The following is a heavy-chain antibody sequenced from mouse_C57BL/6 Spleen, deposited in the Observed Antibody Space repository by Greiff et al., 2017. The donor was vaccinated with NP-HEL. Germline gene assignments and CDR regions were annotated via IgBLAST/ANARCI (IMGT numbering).Heavy chain of an antibody. V-gene: IGHV1-69*01. CDR2: IDPSDSYT. CDR1: GYTFPSYW. D-gene: IGHD1-1*01. CDR3: ERNYGSRDYAMDY. Sequence: QVQLQQPGAELVMPGASVKLSCKASGYTFPSYWMHWVKQRPGQGLEWIGEIDPSDSYTNYNHKFKGKSTLTVDKSSSTAYMQLSSLTSEDSAVYYCERNYGSRDYAMDYWGQGTSVTVSS. J-gene: IGHJ4*01.